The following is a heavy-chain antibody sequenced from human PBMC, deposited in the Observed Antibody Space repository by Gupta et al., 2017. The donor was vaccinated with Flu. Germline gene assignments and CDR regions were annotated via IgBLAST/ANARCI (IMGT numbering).Heavy chain of an antibody. CDR2: ISWDGGST. Sequence: VREAPGKGLELVSLISWDGGSTYYADSVKGRFTISRDNSKNALYLQMNSLRTEDTALYYCAKARGYSYGYFDYWGQGTLVTVSS. CDR3: AKARGYSYGYFDY. J-gene: IGHJ4*02. D-gene: IGHD5-18*01. V-gene: IGHV3-43*01.